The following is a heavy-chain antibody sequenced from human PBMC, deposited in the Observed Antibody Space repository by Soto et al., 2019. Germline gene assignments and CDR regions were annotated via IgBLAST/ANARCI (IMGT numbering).Heavy chain of an antibody. V-gene: IGHV5-10-1*01. D-gene: IGHD3-10*01. CDR3: SRDEVAGSGYYGMDV. CDR1: GYSFTSYW. J-gene: IGHJ6*02. Sequence: GESLKISCKGSGYSFTSYWISWVRQMPGKGLEWMGRIDPSDSYTNYSPSFQGHVTISADKSISTAYLQWSSLKASDTAMDYCSRDEVAGSGYYGMDVWGQGTTVTVSS. CDR2: IDPSDSYT.